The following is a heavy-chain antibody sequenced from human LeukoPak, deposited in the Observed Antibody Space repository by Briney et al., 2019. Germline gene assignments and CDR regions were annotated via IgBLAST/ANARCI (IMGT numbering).Heavy chain of an antibody. J-gene: IGHJ6*02. Sequence: ASVKVSCKASGYTFTGYYMHWVRQAPGQGLEWMGWINPNRGCTNYAQKFQGRVTMTRDTSISTAYMELSRLRSDDTAVYYCAVSRKHMVRAVIFSYYGMDVWGQGTTVTVSS. D-gene: IGHD3-10*01. CDR3: AVSRKHMVRAVIFSYYGMDV. CDR1: GYTFTGYY. CDR2: INPNRGCT. V-gene: IGHV1-2*02.